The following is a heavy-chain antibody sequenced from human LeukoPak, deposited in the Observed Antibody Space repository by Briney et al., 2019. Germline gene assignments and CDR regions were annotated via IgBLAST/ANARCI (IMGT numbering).Heavy chain of an antibody. V-gene: IGHV1-69*13. J-gene: IGHJ5*02. CDR3: ATFEYSSSSVASWFDP. Sequence: SVKVSCKASGGTFSSYAISWVRQAPGQGLEWMGGIVPIFGTANYAQKFQGRVTITADESTSTAYMELSSLRSEDTAVYYCATFEYSSSSVASWFDPWGQGTLVTVSS. CDR2: IVPIFGTA. D-gene: IGHD6-6*01. CDR1: GGTFSSYA.